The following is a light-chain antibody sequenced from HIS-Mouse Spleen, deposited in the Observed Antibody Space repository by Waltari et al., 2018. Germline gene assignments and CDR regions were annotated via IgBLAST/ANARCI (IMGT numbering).Light chain of an antibody. CDR1: SSDVGGYNL. CDR3: SSYAGSNNVV. J-gene: IGLJ2*01. Sequence: QSALTQPPSASGSPGQSVTIPCTGTSSDVGGYNLVSWYQQHPGQAPKLMIYEVSKRPSGVPDRFSGSKSGNTASLTVSGLQAEDEADYYCSSYAGSNNVVFGGGTKLTVL. V-gene: IGLV2-8*01. CDR2: EVS.